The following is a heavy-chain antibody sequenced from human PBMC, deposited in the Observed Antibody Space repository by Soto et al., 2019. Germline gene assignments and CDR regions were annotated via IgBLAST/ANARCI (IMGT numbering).Heavy chain of an antibody. CDR2: IYYSGST. D-gene: IGHD1-26*01. CDR1: GGSISSSSYY. V-gene: IGHV4-39*01. Sequence: QLQLQESGPGLVKPSETLSLTCTVSGGSISSSSYYWGWIRQPPGKGLEWIGSIYYSGSTYYNPSLKSRVTISVNTSTNQFSLKLSSVTAADTAVYYCASVVGATISLDYWGQGTLVTVSS. J-gene: IGHJ4*02. CDR3: ASVVGATISLDY.